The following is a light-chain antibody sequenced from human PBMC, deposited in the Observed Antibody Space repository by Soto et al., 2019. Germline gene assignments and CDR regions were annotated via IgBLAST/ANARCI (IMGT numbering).Light chain of an antibody. CDR2: EGS. Sequence: QSALTQPASVSGSPGQSITISCTGTSSDVGSYNLVSWYQQHPGKAPKLMIYEGSKRPSGVSNRFSGSKSGNTASLTISGLQAEDEADYYCCSYAGSNVVFGGGTKLTVI. J-gene: IGLJ2*01. V-gene: IGLV2-23*01. CDR1: SSDVGSYNL. CDR3: CSYAGSNVV.